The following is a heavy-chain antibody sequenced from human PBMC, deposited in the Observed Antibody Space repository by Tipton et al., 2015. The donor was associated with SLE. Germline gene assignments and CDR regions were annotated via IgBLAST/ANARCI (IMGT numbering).Heavy chain of an antibody. CDR1: GGTFSSYA. J-gene: IGHJ6*02. CDR2: IIPIFGTA. D-gene: IGHD6-19*01. V-gene: IGHV1-69*01. CDR3: ARDRGIAVAGTKDYYYYYGMDV. Sequence: QVQLVQSGPEGKKPGSSVKVSCKASGGTFSSYAISWVRQAPGQGLEWMGGIIPIFGTANYAQKFQGRVTITADESTSAAYMELSSLRSEDTAVCDCARDRGIAVAGTKDYYYYYGMDVWGQGTTVTVSS.